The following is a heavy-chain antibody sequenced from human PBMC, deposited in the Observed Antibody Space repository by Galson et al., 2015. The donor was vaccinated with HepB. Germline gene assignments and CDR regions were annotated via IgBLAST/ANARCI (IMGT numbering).Heavy chain of an antibody. D-gene: IGHD3-10*01. CDR1: GFTFSSYG. V-gene: IGHV3-30*18. CDR3: AKDLTYYYGSGFMDV. J-gene: IGHJ6*03. CDR2: ISYDGSNK. Sequence: SLRLSCAASGFTFSSYGMHWVRQAPGKGLEWVAVISYDGSNKYYADSVKGRFTISRDNSKNTLYLQMNSLRAEDTAVYYCAKDLTYYYGSGFMDVWGKGTTVTVSS.